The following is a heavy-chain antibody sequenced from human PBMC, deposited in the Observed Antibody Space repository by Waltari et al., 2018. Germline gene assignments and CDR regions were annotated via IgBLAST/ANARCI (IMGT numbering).Heavy chain of an antibody. J-gene: IGHJ6*03. CDR3: ARDYDGYYFYYMDV. V-gene: IGHV3-53*01. Sequence: EVQLVESGGGMKRPGGSLRLSCAASGLKGSVHQMSWVRQAPGKGLEWVSLIRSDGSTDHADSVKGRFTISRDDFRNTVYLQMNNVRVEDTAVYYCARDYDGYYFYYMDVWGSGTTVAVS. CDR2: IRSDGST. CDR1: GLKGSVHQ. D-gene: IGHD3-10*01.